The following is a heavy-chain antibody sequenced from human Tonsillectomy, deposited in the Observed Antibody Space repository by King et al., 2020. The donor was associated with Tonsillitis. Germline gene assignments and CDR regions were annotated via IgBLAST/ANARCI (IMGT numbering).Heavy chain of an antibody. Sequence: VQLVESGGVLVQPGGSLRLSCAASGCTFSSYWMHGVRQAPGKGLVWFSSIKSDGSSTSYADSVKGRFTIARDNAKNTLYLQMNRLRAEDTAVYFCTRVRTVGFDAFDIWGQGTMVTVSS. CDR1: GCTFSSYW. CDR2: IKSDGSST. J-gene: IGHJ3*02. D-gene: IGHD1/OR15-1a*01. CDR3: TRVRTVGFDAFDI. V-gene: IGHV3-74*01.